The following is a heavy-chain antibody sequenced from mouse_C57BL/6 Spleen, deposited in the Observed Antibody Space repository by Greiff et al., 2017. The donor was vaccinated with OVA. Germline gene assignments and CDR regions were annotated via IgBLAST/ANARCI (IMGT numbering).Heavy chain of an antibody. CDR1: GYAFSSYW. CDR3: AIYGNYEAWFAY. CDR2: IYPGDGDT. D-gene: IGHD2-1*01. J-gene: IGHJ3*01. Sequence: QVQLQQPGAELVKPGASVKISCKASGYAFSSYWMNWVKQRPGKGLEWIGQIYPGDGDTNYNGKFKGKATLTADKSSSTAYMQLSSLTSEDSAVYFCAIYGNYEAWFAYWGQGTLVTVSA. V-gene: IGHV1-80*01.